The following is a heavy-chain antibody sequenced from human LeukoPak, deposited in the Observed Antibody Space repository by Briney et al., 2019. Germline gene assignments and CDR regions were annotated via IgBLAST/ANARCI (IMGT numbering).Heavy chain of an antibody. V-gene: IGHV4-59*12. CDR2: IYYSGST. D-gene: IGHD3-3*01. CDR1: GGSISSYY. Sequence: SETLSLTCTVSGGSISSYYWSWIRQPPGKGLEWIGYIYYSGSTNYNPSLKSRVTISVDTSKNQFSLKLSSVTAADTAVYYCARGYADFWSGYFQNWFDPWGQGTLVTVSS. CDR3: ARGYADFWSGYFQNWFDP. J-gene: IGHJ5*02.